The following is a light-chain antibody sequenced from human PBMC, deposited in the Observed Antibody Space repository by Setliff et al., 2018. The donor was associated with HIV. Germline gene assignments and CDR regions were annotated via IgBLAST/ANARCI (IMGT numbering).Light chain of an antibody. J-gene: IGLJ1*01. CDR3: QSYDSSLTGYV. V-gene: IGLV1-40*01. CDR1: SSNIGARFS. Sequence: SVLTQPPSVSEAPGQRLTISCTGISSNIGARFSVHWYQHLPGAAPKLIIYDDNNRPSGVPDRFSGSKSGTSASLAITGLQAEDEADYYCQSYDSSLTGYVFGTGTKVTVL. CDR2: DDN.